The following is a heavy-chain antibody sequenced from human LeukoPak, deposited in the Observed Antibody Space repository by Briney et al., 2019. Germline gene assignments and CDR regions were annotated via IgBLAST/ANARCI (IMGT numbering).Heavy chain of an antibody. V-gene: IGHV1-18*01. Sequence: ASVKVYCKASGYTFISYGISWVRQTPGQGLEWMGWISAYNGNTNYAQKLQGRVTMTTDTSTSTAYMELRSLRSDDTAVYYCARDVVHYDFLSGYYTDYWGQGTLVTVSS. CDR3: ARDVVHYDFLSGYYTDY. CDR1: GYTFISYG. CDR2: ISAYNGNT. D-gene: IGHD3-3*01. J-gene: IGHJ4*02.